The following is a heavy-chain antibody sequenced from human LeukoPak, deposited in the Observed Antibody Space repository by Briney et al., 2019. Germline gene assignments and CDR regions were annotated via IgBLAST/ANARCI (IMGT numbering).Heavy chain of an antibody. Sequence: GGTLRLSCAASGFTFSSHGMNWVRQAPGKGLEWVSGISGSGVITYYADSVKGRFTISRDNSKNTLYLQMNSLRAEDTAVYYCARGGDVDYWGQGTLVTVSS. CDR1: GFTFSSHG. J-gene: IGHJ4*02. V-gene: IGHV3-23*01. D-gene: IGHD3-10*01. CDR3: ARGGDVDY. CDR2: ISGSGVIT.